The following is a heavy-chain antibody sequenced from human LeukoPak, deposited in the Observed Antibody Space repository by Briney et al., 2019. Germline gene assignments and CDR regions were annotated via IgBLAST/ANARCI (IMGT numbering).Heavy chain of an antibody. CDR3: ARDCTNGIWPLVS. CDR1: GYTFTSYY. Sequence: ASVTVSCKASGYTFTSYYMHWVRQAPGQGLEWVGVINPSSGSTTYAQRFQGRVTMTRDTSTSIVYMELSSLRSEDTAIYYCARDCTNGIWPLVSWGQGTLVTVSS. V-gene: IGHV1-46*01. D-gene: IGHD2-8*01. CDR2: INPSSGST. J-gene: IGHJ5*02.